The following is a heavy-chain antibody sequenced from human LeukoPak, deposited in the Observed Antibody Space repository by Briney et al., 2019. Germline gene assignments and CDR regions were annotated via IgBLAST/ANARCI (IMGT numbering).Heavy chain of an antibody. CDR1: GYTFTSYY. CDR2: INPSGGST. D-gene: IGHD5-18*01. V-gene: IGHV1-46*01. Sequence: ASVKVSCKASGYTFTSYYMHWVRQAPGQGLEWMGIINPSGGSTSYAQKFQGRVTMTTDTSTSTAYMELRSLRSDDTAVYYCARASEWIQLWYFDYWGQGTLVTVSS. J-gene: IGHJ4*02. CDR3: ARASEWIQLWYFDY.